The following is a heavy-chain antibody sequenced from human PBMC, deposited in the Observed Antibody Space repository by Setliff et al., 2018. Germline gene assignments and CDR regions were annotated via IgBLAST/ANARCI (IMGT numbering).Heavy chain of an antibody. CDR2: INPNGGST. D-gene: IGHD3-3*01. V-gene: IGHV1-2*02. CDR3: ARDASSGIRFLEWSHKDYYFMDV. J-gene: IGHJ6*03. Sequence: EASVKVSCKTSGYTFTAYYIHWVRQAPGQGLEWMGWINPNGGSTNYAQRFQGRLTVTRDTSISTAYMELSRLRHDDPAVYYCARDASSGIRFLEWSHKDYYFMDVWGNGTTVTVSS. CDR1: GYTFTAYY.